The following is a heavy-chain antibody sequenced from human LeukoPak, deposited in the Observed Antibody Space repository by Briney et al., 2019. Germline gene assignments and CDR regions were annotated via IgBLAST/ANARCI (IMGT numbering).Heavy chain of an antibody. J-gene: IGHJ6*02. V-gene: IGHV3-23*01. D-gene: IGHD3-10*01. CDR3: AKGPSVWFGELLSSYYYYGMDV. CDR1: GFTFDDYA. CDR2: ISGSGGST. Sequence: GGSLRLSCAASGFTFDDYAMSWVRQAPGKGLEWVSAISGSGGSTYYADSVKGRFTISRDNSKNTLYLQMNSLRAEDTAVYYCAKGPSVWFGELLSSYYYYGMDVWGQGTTVTVSS.